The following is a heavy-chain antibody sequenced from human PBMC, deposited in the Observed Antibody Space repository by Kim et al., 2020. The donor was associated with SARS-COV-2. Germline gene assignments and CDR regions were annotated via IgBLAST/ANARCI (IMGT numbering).Heavy chain of an antibody. V-gene: IGHV4-4*02. CDR2: IYHSGST. Sequence: SETLSLTCAVSGGSISSSNWWSWVRQPPGKGLEWIGEIYHSGSTNYNSSLKSRVTISVDKSKNQFSLKLSSVTAADTAVYYCARTDIVVVPEYYFDYWGQGTLVTVAS. CDR1: GGSISSSNW. CDR3: ARTDIVVVPEYYFDY. D-gene: IGHD2-2*01. J-gene: IGHJ4*02.